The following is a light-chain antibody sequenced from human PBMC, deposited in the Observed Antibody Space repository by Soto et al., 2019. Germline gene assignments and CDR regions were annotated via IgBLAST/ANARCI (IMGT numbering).Light chain of an antibody. J-gene: IGKJ1*01. CDR1: QSLLFASNQKSY. CDR2: LAT. V-gene: IGKV4-1*01. Sequence: DVVMTQSPDSLAVSLGERATINCRSSQSLLFASNQKSYLAWYQRKPGQPPKLLISLATTRESGVPDRFSGSGSGTDFTLTISSLQAEDVAVSFCQQYLSLPRTFGQGTQVEI. CDR3: QQYLSLPRT.